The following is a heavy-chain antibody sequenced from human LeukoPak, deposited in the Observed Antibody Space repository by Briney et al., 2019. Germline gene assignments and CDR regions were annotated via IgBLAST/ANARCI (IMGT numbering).Heavy chain of an antibody. D-gene: IGHD2-2*02. CDR1: GFTFNEFG. CDR3: ANLGGYCSSTSCYRPVDY. J-gene: IGHJ4*02. CDR2: ISADGTNK. V-gene: IGHV3-30*18. Sequence: GGYLRLYCAASGFTFNEFGMHWVRQAPGKGLEWVAVISADGTNKDYADSVKGRFTISRDNSKNTVSLQMDSLRDEDTALYYCANLGGYCSSTSCYRPVDYWGQGTLVTVSS.